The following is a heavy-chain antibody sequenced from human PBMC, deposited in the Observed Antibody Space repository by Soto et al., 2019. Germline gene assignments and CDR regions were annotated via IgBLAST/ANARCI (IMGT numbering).Heavy chain of an antibody. Sequence: EVQLLESGGGLVQPGGSLRLSCAASGFTFSSYAMSWVRQAPGKGLEWVSAISGSGGSTYYADSVKGRFTISRDNSKNTLYLQMNSLRAEDTAVYYCAKVEDGYCSSTSCPRRWFDPWGQGTLVTVSS. D-gene: IGHD2-2*03. J-gene: IGHJ5*02. CDR1: GFTFSSYA. CDR3: AKVEDGYCSSTSCPRRWFDP. V-gene: IGHV3-23*01. CDR2: ISGSGGST.